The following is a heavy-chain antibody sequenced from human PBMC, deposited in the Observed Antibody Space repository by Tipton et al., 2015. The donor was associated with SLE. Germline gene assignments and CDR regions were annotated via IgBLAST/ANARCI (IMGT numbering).Heavy chain of an antibody. Sequence: LRLSCAASGFTFSSYAMHWVRQAPGKGLEWIGSIYYSGSTYYNPSLKSRVTLSVDTSKNQFSLKLSSVTAADTAVYYCARDWWEINAFDIWGQGTMVTVSS. J-gene: IGHJ3*02. CDR1: GFTFSSYA. D-gene: IGHD1-26*01. CDR2: IYYSGST. V-gene: IGHV4-39*07. CDR3: ARDWWEINAFDI.